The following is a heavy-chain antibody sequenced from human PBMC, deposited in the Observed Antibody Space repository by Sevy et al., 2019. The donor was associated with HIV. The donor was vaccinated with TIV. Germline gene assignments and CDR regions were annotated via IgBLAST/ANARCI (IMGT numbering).Heavy chain of an antibody. J-gene: IGHJ5*02. Sequence: ASVKVSCKASGYTFTSYDINWVRQATGQGLEWMGWMHPNSGNTGYAQKFQGRVTMTRNTSISTAYMELSSLRSEDTAVYFCARAGIGWYDHYLDPWGQGTLVTVSS. CDR1: GYTFTSYD. V-gene: IGHV1-8*01. D-gene: IGHD6-19*01. CDR2: MHPNSGNT. CDR3: ARAGIGWYDHYLDP.